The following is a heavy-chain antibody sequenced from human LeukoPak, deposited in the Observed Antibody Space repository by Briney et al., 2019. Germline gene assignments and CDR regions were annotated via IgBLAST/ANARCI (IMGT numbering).Heavy chain of an antibody. CDR3: ARGPPYDYVWGSYRPLYFDY. D-gene: IGHD3-16*02. V-gene: IGHV4-34*01. J-gene: IGHJ4*02. CDR2: INHSGST. Sequence: PSETLSLTCAVYSGSFSGYYWSWIRQPPGKGLEWIGEINHSGSTNYNPSLKSRVTISVDTSKNQFSLKLSSVTAADTAVYYCARGPPYDYVWGSYRPLYFDYWGQGTLVTVSS. CDR1: SGSFSGYY.